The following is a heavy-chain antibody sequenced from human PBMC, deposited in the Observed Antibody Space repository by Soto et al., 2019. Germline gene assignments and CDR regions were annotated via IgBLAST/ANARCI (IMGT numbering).Heavy chain of an antibody. CDR1: GYTFTSYY. Sequence: QVQLVQSGAEVKKPGASVRVSCKASGYTFTSYYIHWVRQAPGQGLEWMGMINPSGGSTSFAQKFQGRVTMTTDTSTSTVYMELRSLTSEDTAVYYCVRDLLGSGGYSDVWGRGTLFTVSS. J-gene: IGHJ2*01. CDR3: VRDLLGSGGYSDV. D-gene: IGHD7-27*01. CDR2: INPSGGST. V-gene: IGHV1-46*01.